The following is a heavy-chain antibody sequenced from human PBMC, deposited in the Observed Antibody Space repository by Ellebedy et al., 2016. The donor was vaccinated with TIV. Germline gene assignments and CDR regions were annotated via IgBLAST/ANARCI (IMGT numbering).Heavy chain of an antibody. D-gene: IGHD4-17*01. J-gene: IGHJ6*02. Sequence: GGSLRLSCAASGFTFNSYAMNWVRQAPGKGLEWVSAIDGSGGSAYFADSVKGRFTISSDNSKNTLYLQMNSLGAEDTAVYYCAKDRGYGDYGYYGMDVWGQGTTVTVSS. V-gene: IGHV3-23*01. CDR3: AKDRGYGDYGYYGMDV. CDR2: IDGSGGSA. CDR1: GFTFNSYA.